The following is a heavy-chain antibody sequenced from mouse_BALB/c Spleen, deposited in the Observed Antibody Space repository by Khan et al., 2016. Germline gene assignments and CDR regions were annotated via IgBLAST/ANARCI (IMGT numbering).Heavy chain of an antibody. CDR1: GYSITSGYY. V-gene: IGHV3-6*02. Sequence: EVQLQESGPGLVKPSQSLSLTCSVTGYSITSGYYWNWIRQFPGNKLEWSGYISYDGSTNYNPSLKNRISITRDTSKNQFFLMLNSVTTEDTATYYYETGRWLLAVAYWGQGTLVTVSA. CDR2: ISYDGST. CDR3: ETGRWLLAVAY. J-gene: IGHJ3*01. D-gene: IGHD2-3*01.